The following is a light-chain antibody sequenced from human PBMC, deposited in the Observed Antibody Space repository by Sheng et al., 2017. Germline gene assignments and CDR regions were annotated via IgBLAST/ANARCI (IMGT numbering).Light chain of an antibody. CDR3: CSYAGGNAWV. J-gene: IGLJ3*02. CDR2: EDT. Sequence: QSALTQPASVSGSPGQSITISCTGTTSDVGSYNLVSWYQQHPGKAPKVLIYEDTKRPSGVSDRFSGSKSGKTASLTISGLQAEDEADYYCCSYAGGNAWVFGGGTKLTVL. V-gene: IGLV2-23*01. CDR1: TSDVGSYNL.